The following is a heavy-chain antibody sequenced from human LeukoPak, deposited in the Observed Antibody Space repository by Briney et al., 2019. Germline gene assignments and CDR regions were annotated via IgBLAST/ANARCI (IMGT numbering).Heavy chain of an antibody. D-gene: IGHD3-10*01. V-gene: IGHV3-23*01. Sequence: EGSLRLSCAASGFTFTTSSMSWVRQAPGKGLEWVSAINGGGGTTYYADSVRGRFAISRDNSKNTLYLQMNSLRAEDTAVYYCVKPPMIRGVDYFDYWGQGTLVTVSS. CDR1: GFTFTTSS. CDR3: VKPPMIRGVDYFDY. CDR2: INGGGGTT. J-gene: IGHJ4*02.